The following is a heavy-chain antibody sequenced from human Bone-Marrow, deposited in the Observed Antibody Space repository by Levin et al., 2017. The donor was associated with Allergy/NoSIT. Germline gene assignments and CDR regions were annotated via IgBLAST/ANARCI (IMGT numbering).Heavy chain of an antibody. J-gene: IGHJ4*02. CDR1: GFTFSNYG. CDR3: AKNYGDCSGGNCYSEIDF. CDR2: ISYDGNNK. Sequence: TGGSLRLSCAASGFTFSNYGMHWVRQAPGKGLEWLTLISYDGNNKYYAESVKGRFTISRDNSKNTLYLQMTSLSAEDTAVYYCAKNYGDCSGGNCYSEIDFWGQGTLVTVSS. V-gene: IGHV3-30*18. D-gene: IGHD2-15*01.